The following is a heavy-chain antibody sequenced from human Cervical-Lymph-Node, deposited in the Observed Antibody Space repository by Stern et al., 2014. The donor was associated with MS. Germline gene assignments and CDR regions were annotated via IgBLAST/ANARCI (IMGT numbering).Heavy chain of an antibody. CDR3: ARRVHGYMGIDY. J-gene: IGHJ4*02. V-gene: IGHV5-51*03. Sequence: EEQLMESGAEVRKPGESLRISCEVSGYRFTNNWIGWVRQVPGKGLEWMGIIYPGDSETRYSPTFHGKCTILAYTSTNTTYLPWSSLKASDTAIYYCARRVHGYMGIDYWGQGTLVTVSS. D-gene: IGHD1-1*01. CDR2: IYPGDSET. CDR1: GYRFTNNW.